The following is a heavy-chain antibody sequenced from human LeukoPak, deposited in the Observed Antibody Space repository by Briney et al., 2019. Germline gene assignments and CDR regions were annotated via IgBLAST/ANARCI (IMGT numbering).Heavy chain of an antibody. V-gene: IGHV5-51*01. D-gene: IGHD3-10*01. CDR2: IYPADSDT. J-gene: IGHJ4*02. CDR3: ARQSRDGSKTRGYYFDY. CDR1: GYIFTHYW. Sequence: GESLKISCQVSGYIFTHYWIGWVRPMPGKGLESMGLIYPADSDTTYSPSFQGQVTISADKSISTVYLQWSSLKASDTAMYYCARQSRDGSKTRGYYFDYWGQGTLVTVSS.